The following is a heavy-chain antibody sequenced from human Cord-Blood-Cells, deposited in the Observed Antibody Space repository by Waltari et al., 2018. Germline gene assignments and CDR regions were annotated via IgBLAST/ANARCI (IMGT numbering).Heavy chain of an antibody. D-gene: IGHD1-7*01. CDR1: GFTFSSYS. V-gene: IGHV3-21*01. CDR3: ARDWNWDDAFDI. Sequence: EVQLVESGGGLVKPGGSLRLSCAASGFTFSSYSMTWVRQAPGKGLEWVSSISSSSSYIYYADSVKGRFTISRDNAKNSLYLQMNSLRAEDTAVYYCARDWNWDDAFDIWGQGTMVTVSS. CDR2: ISSSSSYI. J-gene: IGHJ3*02.